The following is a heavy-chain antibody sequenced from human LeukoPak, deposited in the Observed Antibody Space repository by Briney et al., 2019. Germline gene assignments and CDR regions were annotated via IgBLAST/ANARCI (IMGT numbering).Heavy chain of an antibody. Sequence: PGGSLRLSCAASGFTFSSYEMNWVRQAPGKGMEWVANIKQGGSEKYYVDSVKGRFTISRDNAKNSLYLQMNSLRAEDTAVYYCARAALSYGSGSYYNWYFDYWGQGTLVTVSS. CDR1: GFTFSSYE. CDR3: ARAALSYGSGSYYNWYFDY. J-gene: IGHJ4*02. CDR2: IKQGGSEK. D-gene: IGHD3-10*01. V-gene: IGHV3-7*01.